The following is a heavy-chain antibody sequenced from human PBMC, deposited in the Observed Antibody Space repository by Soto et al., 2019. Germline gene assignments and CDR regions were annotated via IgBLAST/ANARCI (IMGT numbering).Heavy chain of an antibody. CDR3: ARSPRSSPYFDY. Sequence: PGESLKISCQCSVYTFSNFWIAWVRQLPGKGLEWMGIIYPGDYETRYSPSFHGKVTISADRSIGTAYLQWSSLEASDSAFYFCARSPRSSPYFDYWGQGALVTVSS. D-gene: IGHD6-13*01. CDR2: IYPGDYET. V-gene: IGHV5-51*01. CDR1: VYTFSNFW. J-gene: IGHJ4*02.